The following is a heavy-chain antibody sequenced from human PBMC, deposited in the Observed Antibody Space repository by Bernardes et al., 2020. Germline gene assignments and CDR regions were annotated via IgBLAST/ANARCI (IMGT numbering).Heavy chain of an antibody. CDR1: GFTFTNAW. D-gene: IGHD1-1*01. J-gene: IGHJ4*02. CDR2: SRSKTDGGTT. Sequence: GGSLRLSCAASGFTFTNAWMNWVRQAPGKGLEWVGRSRSKTDGGTTDYAAPVKGRFTISRDDSKNTLYLQMNSLKTEDTAVYYCTTARTTRSFGFDYWGQGILVAVSS. CDR3: TTARTTRSFGFDY. V-gene: IGHV3-15*07.